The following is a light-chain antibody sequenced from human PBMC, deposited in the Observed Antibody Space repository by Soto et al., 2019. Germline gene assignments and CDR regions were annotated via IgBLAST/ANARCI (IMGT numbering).Light chain of an antibody. V-gene: IGKV1-5*03. J-gene: IGKJ1*01. CDR1: QSISSW. CDR2: KAS. CDR3: QQYNDTFT. Sequence: DIQMTQSPSTLSASVGDRVTITCRASQSISSWLAWHQQKPGKAPRLLIYKASNLESGVASRFSGSGSGTALALSITGLEPDDSAIYYCQQYNDTFTFGQGTKVEIK.